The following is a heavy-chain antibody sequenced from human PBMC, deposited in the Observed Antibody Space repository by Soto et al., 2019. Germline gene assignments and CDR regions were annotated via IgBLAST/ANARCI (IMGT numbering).Heavy chain of an antibody. CDR3: ARVPEGDAFDI. J-gene: IGHJ3*02. V-gene: IGHV3-11*05. CDR2: ISTTSSNYT. Sequence: QVQLVESGGGLVKPGGSLRLSCAASGFPFSDYYMSWVRQAPGKGLEWVSYISTTSSNYTNYADFVKGRFTTSRDNAKNSLFLQMHSLGAEDTAVYYCARVPEGDAFDIWGRGTMVTVSS. CDR1: GFPFSDYY.